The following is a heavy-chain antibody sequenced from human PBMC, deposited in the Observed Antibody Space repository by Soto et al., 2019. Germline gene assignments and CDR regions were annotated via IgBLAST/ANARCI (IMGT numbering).Heavy chain of an antibody. D-gene: IGHD3-3*01. V-gene: IGHV3-48*03. CDR3: ARDLLHYDFWSGYSAYFYYGMDV. CDR1: GFTFSSYE. CDR2: ISDSGGTV. Sequence: GGSLRLSCAASGFTFSSYEMNWVRQAPGQGLEWVSYISDSGGTVYYADSVKGRFTVSRDNAQNSVYLQMNSLRTEDTAVYYCARDLLHYDFWSGYSAYFYYGMDVWGQGTTVTVSS. J-gene: IGHJ6*02.